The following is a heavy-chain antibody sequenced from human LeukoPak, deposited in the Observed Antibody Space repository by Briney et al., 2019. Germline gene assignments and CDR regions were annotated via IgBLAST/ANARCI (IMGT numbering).Heavy chain of an antibody. CDR1: GGTFSSYA. CDR3: AAGLITMIVVDGDYYYYMDV. Sequence: GSSVKVSCKASGGTFSSYAISWVRQAPGQELEWMGRIIPIFGTANYAQKFQGRVTITTDEYTSTAYMELSSLRSEDTAVYYCAAGLITMIVVDGDYYYYMDVWGKGTTVTVSS. CDR2: IIPIFGTA. J-gene: IGHJ6*03. D-gene: IGHD3-22*01. V-gene: IGHV1-69*05.